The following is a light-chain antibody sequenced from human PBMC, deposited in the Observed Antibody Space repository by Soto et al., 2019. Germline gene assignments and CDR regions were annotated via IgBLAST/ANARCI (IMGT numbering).Light chain of an antibody. Sequence: EIAMTQSPATLSVSPGERATLSCRASQSVSSNLAWYQQKPGQPPRLLIYRASTRATGIPARFSGSGSGTDFTLTITSLQSEDFAVYYCQHYNNWPPWTFGQGTKVEIK. CDR3: QHYNNWPPWT. CDR1: QSVSSN. V-gene: IGKV3-15*01. J-gene: IGKJ1*01. CDR2: RAS.